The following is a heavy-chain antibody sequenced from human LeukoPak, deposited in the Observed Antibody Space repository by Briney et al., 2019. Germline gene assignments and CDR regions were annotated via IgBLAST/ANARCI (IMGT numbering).Heavy chain of an antibody. V-gene: IGHV1-3*01. CDR3: ANPRYDSSGYYYVD. D-gene: IGHD3-22*01. CDR1: GYTFTDYT. J-gene: IGHJ4*02. Sequence: ASVKVSCTASGYTFTDYTMHWLSQATGQRLDWMGWINGGSGNTKYSPEFQGRVTITRDTSASTAYMELSSLRSEDTAVYYCANPRYDSSGYYYVDWGQGTLVTVSS. CDR2: INGGSGNT.